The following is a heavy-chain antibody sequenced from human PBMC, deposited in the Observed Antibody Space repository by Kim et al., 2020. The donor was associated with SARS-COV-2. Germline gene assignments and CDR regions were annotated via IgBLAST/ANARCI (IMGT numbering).Heavy chain of an antibody. V-gene: IGHV3-48*02. CDR3: ARVLWSGSRRGFDY. J-gene: IGHJ4*02. CDR1: GFTFSSYS. Sequence: GGSLRLSCAASGFTFSSYSMNWVRQAPGKGLEWVSYISSSSSTIYYADSVKGRFTISRDNAKNSLYLQMNSLRDEDTAVYYCARVLWSGSRRGFDYWAREPWSPSPQ. D-gene: IGHD3-3*01. CDR2: ISSSSSTI.